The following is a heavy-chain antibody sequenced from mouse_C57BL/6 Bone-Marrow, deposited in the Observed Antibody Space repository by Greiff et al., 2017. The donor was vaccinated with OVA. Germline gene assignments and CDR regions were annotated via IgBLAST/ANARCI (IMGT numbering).Heavy chain of an antibody. Sequence: VQLVESGAELVKPGASVKLSCKASGYTFTSYWMHWVKQRPGQGLEWIGMIHPNSGSTNYNEKFKSKATLTVDKSSSTAYMQLSSLTSEDSAVYYCARTAQAHYWGQGTTLTVSS. V-gene: IGHV1-64*01. J-gene: IGHJ2*01. CDR2: IHPNSGST. CDR3: ARTAQAHY. D-gene: IGHD3-2*02. CDR1: GYTFTSYW.